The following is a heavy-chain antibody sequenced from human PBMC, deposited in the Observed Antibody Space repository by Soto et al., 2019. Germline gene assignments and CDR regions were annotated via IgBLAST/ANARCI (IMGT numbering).Heavy chain of an antibody. CDR1: GGSISSGDYY. V-gene: IGHV4-30-4*01. CDR2: IYYSGST. Sequence: SETLSLTCTVSGGSISSGDYYWSWIRQPPGKGLEWIGYIYYSGSTYYNPSLKSRVTISVDTSKNQFSLKLSSVTAADTAVYYCARATTTVTADCFDYWGQGTLVTVSS. J-gene: IGHJ4*02. CDR3: ARATTTVTADCFDY. D-gene: IGHD4-17*01.